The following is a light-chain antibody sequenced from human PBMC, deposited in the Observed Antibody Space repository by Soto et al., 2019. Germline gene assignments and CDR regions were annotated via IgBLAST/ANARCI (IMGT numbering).Light chain of an antibody. Sequence: EIVLTQSPGTLSLSPGERATLSCRSSQSVSSSYLAWYQQKPGQAPRLLIYDASSRATGIPDRCSGSGSGTHITLTINSLEPEDFAVYYCHQYGTSPTFGQGTKVEIK. CDR3: HQYGTSPT. V-gene: IGKV3-20*01. CDR2: DAS. J-gene: IGKJ1*01. CDR1: QSVSSSY.